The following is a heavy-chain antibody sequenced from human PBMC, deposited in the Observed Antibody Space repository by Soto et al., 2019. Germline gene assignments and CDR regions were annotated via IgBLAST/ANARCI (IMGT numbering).Heavy chain of an antibody. CDR1: GDTISTGGYY. V-gene: IGHV4-30-4*01. D-gene: IGHD5-18*01. CDR2: IYYSGST. Sequence: PSETLSLTCDVSGDTISTGGYYWSWIRQPPGKGLEWIGYIYYSGSTYYNPSLKSRVTISVDTSKNQFSLKLSSVTAADTAVYYCASNSYGYIFYDHWGQGTLVTVSS. CDR3: ASNSYGYIFYDH. J-gene: IGHJ4*02.